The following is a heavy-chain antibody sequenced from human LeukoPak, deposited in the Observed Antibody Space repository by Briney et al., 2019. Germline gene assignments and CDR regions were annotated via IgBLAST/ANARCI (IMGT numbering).Heavy chain of an antibody. CDR1: GGTFSSYA. CDR2: IIPIFGTA. Sequence: ASVKVSCKASGGTFSSYAISWVRQAPGQGLEWMGGIIPIFGTANYAQKFQGRVTSTADESTSTAYMELSSLRSEDTAVYYCARGGDSSSWYLGLLGYYYGMDVWGKGTTVTVSS. V-gene: IGHV1-69*01. J-gene: IGHJ6*04. D-gene: IGHD6-13*01. CDR3: ARGGDSSSWYLGLLGYYYGMDV.